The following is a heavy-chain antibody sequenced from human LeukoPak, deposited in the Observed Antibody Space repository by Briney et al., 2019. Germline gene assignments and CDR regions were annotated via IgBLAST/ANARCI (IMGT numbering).Heavy chain of an antibody. J-gene: IGHJ5*02. Sequence: QSGGSLRLSCAASGFTFSSYEMSWVRQAPGKGLEWVSYISSSGSTIYYADSVKGRFTISRDNAKNSLYLQMNSLRAEDTAVYYCASYPADYGSGSYPPNNWFDPWGQGTLVTVSS. CDR2: ISSSGSTI. CDR1: GFTFSSYE. V-gene: IGHV3-48*03. D-gene: IGHD3-10*01. CDR3: ASYPADYGSGSYPPNNWFDP.